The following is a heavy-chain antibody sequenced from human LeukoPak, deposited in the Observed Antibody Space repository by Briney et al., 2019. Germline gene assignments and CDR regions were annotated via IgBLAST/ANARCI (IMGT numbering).Heavy chain of an antibody. D-gene: IGHD6-13*01. V-gene: IGHV1-2*02. CDR2: INPNSGGT. Sequence: ASVKVSCKASGYTFTGYYMHWVRQAPGQGLEWMGWINPNSGGTNYAQKFQGGVTMTRDTSISTAYMELSRLRSDDTAVYYCARVRPGYSSSWYSNVGPYYYYMDVWGKGTTVTVSS. J-gene: IGHJ6*03. CDR3: ARVRPGYSSSWYSNVGPYYYYMDV. CDR1: GYTFTGYY.